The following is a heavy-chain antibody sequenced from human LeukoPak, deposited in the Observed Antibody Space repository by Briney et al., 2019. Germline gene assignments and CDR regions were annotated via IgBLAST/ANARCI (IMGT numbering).Heavy chain of an antibody. D-gene: IGHD6-13*01. V-gene: IGHV4-59*01. J-gene: IGHJ4*02. CDR1: GGSISSYY. CDR2: IYYSGST. CDR3: ARVADSSSWYIDY. Sequence: PSETLSLTCTVSGGSISSYYWSWIRQPPGKGLEWIGYIYYSGSTNYNPSLKSRVTISVDTSKNQFSLKLSSVTAADTAVYYCARVADSSSWYIDYWGQGTLVTVSS.